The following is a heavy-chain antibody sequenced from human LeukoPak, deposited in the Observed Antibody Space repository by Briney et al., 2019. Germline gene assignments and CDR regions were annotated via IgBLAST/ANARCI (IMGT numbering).Heavy chain of an antibody. Sequence: SETLSLTSAVSGGSISSSYWSWIRQPPGKGLEWIGYIYYSGNTYYNPSLKSRVTISVDTSKNQFSLKVNSVTAADTAVYYCARTKPLDPFDFWGQGTLVTVSS. CDR3: ARTKPLDPFDF. J-gene: IGHJ3*01. CDR2: IYYSGNT. CDR1: GGSISSSY. V-gene: IGHV4-59*01.